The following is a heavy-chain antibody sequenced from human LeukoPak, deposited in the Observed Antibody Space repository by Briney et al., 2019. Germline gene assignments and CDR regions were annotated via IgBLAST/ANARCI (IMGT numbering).Heavy chain of an antibody. V-gene: IGHV3-30*02. CDR2: IRYDGSNK. CDR3: AREITMIVVEEPGAFDI. J-gene: IGHJ3*02. CDR1: GFTFSSYG. D-gene: IGHD3-22*01. Sequence: PGGSLRLSCAASGFTFSSYGMHWVRQAPGKGLEWVAFIRYDGSNKYYADSVKGRFTISRDNSKNTLYLQMNSLRAEDTAVYYCAREITMIVVEEPGAFDIWGQGTMVTVSS.